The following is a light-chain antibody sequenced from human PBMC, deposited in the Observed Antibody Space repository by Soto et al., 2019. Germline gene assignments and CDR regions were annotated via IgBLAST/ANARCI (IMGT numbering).Light chain of an antibody. CDR3: QQRSNWPPYT. V-gene: IGKV3-11*01. Sequence: EIVLTQSPATLSLSPGERATLSCRASQSVSTYLAWYQQKPGQAPRLLIYDASNRATGIPARFSGSGSGTDCTLLSSRLAPEDFAVYYCQQRSNWPPYTFGQGTKLEIK. CDR1: QSVSTY. CDR2: DAS. J-gene: IGKJ2*01.